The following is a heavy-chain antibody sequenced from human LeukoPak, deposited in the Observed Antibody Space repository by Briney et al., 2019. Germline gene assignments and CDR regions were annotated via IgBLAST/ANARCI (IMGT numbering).Heavy chain of an antibody. V-gene: IGHV4-31*03. Sequence: SETLSLTCTVSGTSISSGGYYWSWIRQHPGKGLEWIGYIYYTGSTYYNPSLKSRVTISVDTSKNQFSLRLSSVTAADTAMYYCARAGYSGYDFNFDYWAQGTLVTVSS. CDR3: ARAGYSGYDFNFDY. J-gene: IGHJ4*02. CDR2: IYYTGST. CDR1: GTSISSGGYY. D-gene: IGHD5-12*01.